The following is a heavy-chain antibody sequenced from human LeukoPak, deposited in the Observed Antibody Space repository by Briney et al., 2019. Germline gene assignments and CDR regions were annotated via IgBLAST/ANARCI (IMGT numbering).Heavy chain of an antibody. V-gene: IGHV4-4*07. D-gene: IGHD6-25*01. J-gene: IGHJ4*02. CDR2: IYPGESIYASENT. CDR1: GVSISAYY. Sequence: SETLSLTCSVSGVSISAYYWSWIRQPAGKGLEWIGRIYPGESIYASENTNYNPSLKSRVSMSGDTSKNQFFLKLNSVTAADTAVYYCVRSGGRGGGVWGQGTLVTVSS. CDR3: VRSGGRGGGV.